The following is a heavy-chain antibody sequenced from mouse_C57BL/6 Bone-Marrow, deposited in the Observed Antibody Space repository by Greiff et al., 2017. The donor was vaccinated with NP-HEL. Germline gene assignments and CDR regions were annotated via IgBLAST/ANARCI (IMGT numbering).Heavy chain of an antibody. Sequence: VQLQQSGAELARPGASVKLSCKASGYTFTSYGISWVKQRTGQGLEWIGEIYPRSGNTDYNEKFKGKATLTADKSSSTAYMELRSLTSEDSAVYFCSRMRVLLRYPYWYFDVWGTGATVTVSS. CDR2: IYPRSGNT. D-gene: IGHD1-1*01. CDR3: SRMRVLLRYPYWYFDV. V-gene: IGHV1-81*01. CDR1: GYTFTSYG. J-gene: IGHJ1*03.